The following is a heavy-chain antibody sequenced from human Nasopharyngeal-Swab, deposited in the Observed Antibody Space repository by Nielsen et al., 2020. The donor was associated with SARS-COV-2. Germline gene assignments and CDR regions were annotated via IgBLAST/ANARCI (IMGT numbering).Heavy chain of an antibody. CDR2: ISYDGSNK. CDR1: GFTFSSYG. Sequence: GESLKISCAAYGFTFSSYGMHWVRQAPGKGLEWVAVISYDGSNKYYADSVKGRFTISRDNSKNTLYLQMNSLRAEDTAVYYCAKEPGVLWFGELFSYGMDVWGQGTTVTVSS. V-gene: IGHV3-30*18. CDR3: AKEPGVLWFGELFSYGMDV. D-gene: IGHD3-10*01. J-gene: IGHJ6*02.